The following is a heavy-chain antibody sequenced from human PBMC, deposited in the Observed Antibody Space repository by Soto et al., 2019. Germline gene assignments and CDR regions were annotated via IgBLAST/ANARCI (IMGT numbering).Heavy chain of an antibody. CDR3: ASDLDSSGWEYYYYGMDV. D-gene: IGHD6-19*01. CDR1: GDSVSSNSAA. CDR2: TYYRSKWYN. J-gene: IGHJ6*02. Sequence: SQTLSLTFAISGDSVSSNSAAWNWIRQSPSRGLEWLGRTYYRSKWYNDYEVSVKSRITINPDTSKNQFSLQLKSVTPEDTAVYYCASDLDSSGWEYYYYGMDVWGQGTTVTVSS. V-gene: IGHV6-1*01.